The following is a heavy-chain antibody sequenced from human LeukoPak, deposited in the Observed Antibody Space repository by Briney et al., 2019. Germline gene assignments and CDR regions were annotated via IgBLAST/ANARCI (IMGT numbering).Heavy chain of an antibody. J-gene: IGHJ6*03. CDR3: ASSGYGSGSYRARGYYYMDV. V-gene: IGHV1-2*02. CDR1: GYTFTGYY. D-gene: IGHD3-10*01. Sequence: GASVKVSCKASGYTFTGYYMHRVRQAPGQGLEWMGWINPNSGGTNYAQKFQGRVTMTRDTSISTAYMELSRLRSDDTAVYYCASSGYGSGSYRARGYYYMDVWGKGTTVTISS. CDR2: INPNSGGT.